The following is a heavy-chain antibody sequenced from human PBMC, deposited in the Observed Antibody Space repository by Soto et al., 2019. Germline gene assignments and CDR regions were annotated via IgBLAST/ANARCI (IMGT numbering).Heavy chain of an antibody. Sequence: GESLKISCQASGYNFNHYYIALMRQIPGRGLEWVGLIYPGDSDSRYSPSFQGQVTMSVDRSTDTAYLQWSSLKASDSGIYYCAKQRKVKTEVGKMRFDYWGQGTLVTVSS. CDR3: AKQRKVKTEVGKMRFDY. V-gene: IGHV5-51*01. CDR2: IYPGDSDS. D-gene: IGHD6-13*01. J-gene: IGHJ4*02. CDR1: GYNFNHYY.